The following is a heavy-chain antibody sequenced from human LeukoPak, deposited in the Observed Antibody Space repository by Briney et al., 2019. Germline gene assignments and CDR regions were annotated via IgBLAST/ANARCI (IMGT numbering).Heavy chain of an antibody. J-gene: IGHJ4*02. V-gene: IGHV1-2*02. CDR2: INPNSGGT. D-gene: IGHD5-24*01. Sequence: GASVKVSCKASGYTFTGYYMHWVRQAPGQGLEWMGWINPNSGGTNYPQNFQGRVTMTRDTSISTAYMEVSRLRSDDTAVYYCARDDGDGYNPLDYWGQGTLVTVSS. CDR1: GYTFTGYY. CDR3: ARDDGDGYNPLDY.